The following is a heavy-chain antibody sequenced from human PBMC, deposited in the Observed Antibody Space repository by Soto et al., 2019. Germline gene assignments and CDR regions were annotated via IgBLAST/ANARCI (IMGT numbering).Heavy chain of an antibody. Sequence: GGSLRLSCVGSGFIFSNAWMNWVRQAPGKGLEWVGRIKSKPDGGATVYAAPVKGRFTISRDDSKNTVYLQMSSLKTEDTAVYFCSTGEVGGDLWGQGTLVTVSS. CDR1: GFIFSNAW. J-gene: IGHJ5*02. CDR3: STGEVGGDL. CDR2: IKSKPDGGAT. V-gene: IGHV3-15*07. D-gene: IGHD1-26*01.